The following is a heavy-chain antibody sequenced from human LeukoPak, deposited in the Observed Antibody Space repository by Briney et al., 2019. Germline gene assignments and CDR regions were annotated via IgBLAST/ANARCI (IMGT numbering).Heavy chain of an antibody. CDR3: ARDRRVYGDYFFDY. CDR1: GGSISSYY. CDR2: IYYSGST. J-gene: IGHJ4*02. Sequence: PSETLSLTCTVSGGSISSYYWSWIRQPPGKGLEWIGYIYYSGSTYYNPSLKSRVTISVDTSKNQFSLKLSSVTAADTAVYYCARDRRVYGDYFFDYWGQGTLVTVSS. D-gene: IGHD4-17*01. V-gene: IGHV4-59*12.